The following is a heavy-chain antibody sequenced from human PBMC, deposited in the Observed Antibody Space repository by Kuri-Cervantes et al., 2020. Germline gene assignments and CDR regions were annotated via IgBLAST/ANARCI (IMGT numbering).Heavy chain of an antibody. CDR1: GFTFSSYA. CDR2: ISNSGGST. D-gene: IGHD3-10*01. V-gene: IGHV3-23*01. J-gene: IGHJ6*02. CDR3: ARERITMVRGVMRYYYGMDV. Sequence: GGSLRLSCAASGFTFSSYAMSWVRQAPGKGLEWVSAISNSGGSTYYADSVKGRFTISRDNAKNSLYLQMNSLRDEDTAVYYCARERITMVRGVMRYYYGMDVWGQGTTVTVSS.